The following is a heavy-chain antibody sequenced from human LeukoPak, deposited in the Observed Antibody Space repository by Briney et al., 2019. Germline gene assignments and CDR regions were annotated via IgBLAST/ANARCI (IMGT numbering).Heavy chain of an antibody. CDR1: GGTFISYA. CDR3: ARAGIEMATTHYFDY. J-gene: IGHJ4*02. V-gene: IGHV1-69*13. CDR2: IIPIFGTA. Sequence: GASVKVSCKASGGTFISYAISWVRQAPGQGLEWMGGIIPIFGTANYAQKFQGRVTITADESTSTAYMELSSLRSEDTAVYYCARAGIEMATTHYFDYWGQGTLVTVSS. D-gene: IGHD5-24*01.